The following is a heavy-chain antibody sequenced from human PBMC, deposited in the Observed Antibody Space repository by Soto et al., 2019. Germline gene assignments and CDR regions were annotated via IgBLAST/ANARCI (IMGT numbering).Heavy chain of an antibody. J-gene: IGHJ6*03. V-gene: IGHV1-24*01. CDR3: ARDRMTLTGTLGHYYYYMDV. CDR1: GYTLTDLS. CDR2: FDPEDGET. Sequence: ASVKVSCKVSGYTLTDLSMQWVRQAPGKGLEWMGGFDPEDGETIYAQKFQGRVTMTEDTATDTAYMELSSLRSEDTAVYYCARDRMTLTGTLGHYYYYMDVWGKGTTVTVSS. D-gene: IGHD1-20*01.